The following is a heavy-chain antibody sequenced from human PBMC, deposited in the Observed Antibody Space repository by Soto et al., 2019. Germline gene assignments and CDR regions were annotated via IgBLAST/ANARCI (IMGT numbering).Heavy chain of an antibody. J-gene: IGHJ4*02. CDR2: ISYSGST. Sequence: QVQLQESGPGLVKPSQTLSLTCTVSGDSMTTVGYYWTWIRQHPGQGLEWIGFISYSGSTYYSSSLKGRVAISADTSKNQFSLKLISVTAADTAVYYCTRGDYWGQGTLVTVSS. CDR3: TRGDY. V-gene: IGHV4-31*03. CDR1: GDSMTTVGYY.